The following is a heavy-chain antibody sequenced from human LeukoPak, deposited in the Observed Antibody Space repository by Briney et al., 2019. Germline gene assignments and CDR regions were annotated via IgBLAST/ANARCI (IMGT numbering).Heavy chain of an antibody. V-gene: IGHV1-8*01. CDR1: GYTFTSYD. J-gene: IGHJ4*02. CDR3: ARTYGDLDY. D-gene: IGHD4-17*01. CDR2: MNPNSGNT. Sequence: VASVKVSCKASGYTFTSYDINWVRQATGRGLEWMGWMNPNSGNTGHAQKFQGRVTMTRDTSTSTAYMELSSLRSEDTAVYYCARTYGDLDYWGQGTLVTVSS.